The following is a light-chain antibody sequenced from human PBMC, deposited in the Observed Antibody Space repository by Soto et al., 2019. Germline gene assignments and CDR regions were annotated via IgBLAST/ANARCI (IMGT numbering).Light chain of an antibody. J-gene: IGKJ1*01. CDR3: QQSYSAPWT. Sequence: DIQMTQSPSSLSASVGDRVTITCRASQSISRYLHWYQQKPGKVPNLLIYTASSLQSGVPSRFSGSGSGTDFTLTISSLEPEDFATYYCQQSYSAPWTFGQGTKVEIK. V-gene: IGKV1-39*01. CDR1: QSISRY. CDR2: TAS.